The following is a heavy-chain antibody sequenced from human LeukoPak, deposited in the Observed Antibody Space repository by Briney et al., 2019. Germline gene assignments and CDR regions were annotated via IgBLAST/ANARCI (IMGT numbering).Heavy chain of an antibody. CDR3: AKGPYCSSTSCYWHDAFDI. D-gene: IGHD2-2*01. J-gene: IGHJ3*02. Sequence: GSLRLSCAASGFPFSSYAMSWVRQAPGKGLEWVSAISGSGGSTYYADSVKGRFTISRDNSKNTLYLQMNRLRAEETAVYYCAKGPYCSSTSCYWHDAFDIWGQGKMVTVSS. V-gene: IGHV3-23*01. CDR1: GFPFSSYA. CDR2: ISGSGGST.